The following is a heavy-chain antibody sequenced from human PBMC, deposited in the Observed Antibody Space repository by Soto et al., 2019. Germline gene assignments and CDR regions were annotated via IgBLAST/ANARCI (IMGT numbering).Heavy chain of an antibody. CDR1: GYTFTGYD. Sequence: QVQLVQSGAEVKKPGASVKVSCKASGYTFTGYDINWVRQATGQGLEWMGWMNPNSGNTAYAQKFQGRVTMTRNTSISTAYMELSSLSSEDTAVYYCAREKSNGMDVWGQGTTVTVSS. V-gene: IGHV1-8*01. J-gene: IGHJ6*02. CDR3: AREKSNGMDV. CDR2: MNPNSGNT.